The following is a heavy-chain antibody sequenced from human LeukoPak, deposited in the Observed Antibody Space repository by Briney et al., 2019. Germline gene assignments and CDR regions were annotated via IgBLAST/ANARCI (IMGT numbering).Heavy chain of an antibody. CDR2: IDTSGGDI. CDR3: ARASRLDYHYGMDV. CDR1: GFIFSRDE. J-gene: IGHJ6*02. V-gene: IGHV3-48*03. Sequence: PGGSLRLSCAASGFIFSRDEMNWVRQAPGKGLEWVSYIDTSGGDIYHADSVKGRFTISRDNAKNSVYLQMYSLRVEDTAVYYCARASRLDYHYGMDVWGQGTTVTVSS. D-gene: IGHD3-9*01.